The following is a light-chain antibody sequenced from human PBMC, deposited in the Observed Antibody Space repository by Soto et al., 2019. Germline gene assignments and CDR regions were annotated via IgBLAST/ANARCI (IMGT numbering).Light chain of an antibody. CDR3: LSKASSISYV. CDR1: TSDVGGYNY. Sequence: QSVLTQPASVSGSPGQSITISCTGTTSDVGGYNYVSWYQQHPGKVPKLLIHEVSNRPSGVSNRFSGSKSGNTASLTISGLQAEDEADYYCLSKASSISYVFGTGNKLTVL. J-gene: IGLJ1*01. V-gene: IGLV2-14*01. CDR2: EVS.